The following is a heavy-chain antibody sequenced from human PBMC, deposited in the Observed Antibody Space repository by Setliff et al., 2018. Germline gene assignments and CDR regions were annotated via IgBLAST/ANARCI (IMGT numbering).Heavy chain of an antibody. CDR1: GNRFTDYN. CDR3: ARELVATWRGYSSSSPRYYFDN. J-gene: IGHJ4*02. V-gene: IGHV1-2*02. D-gene: IGHD6-6*01. Sequence: ASVKVSCKASGNRFTDYNLHWVRQAPGQGLEWMGWINPNNGDTKSAQKFQGRLTMTTDESTSTAYMELSSLSSVTAADTAVYYCARELVATWRGYSSSSPRYYFDNWGQGTLVTVSS. CDR2: INPNNGDT.